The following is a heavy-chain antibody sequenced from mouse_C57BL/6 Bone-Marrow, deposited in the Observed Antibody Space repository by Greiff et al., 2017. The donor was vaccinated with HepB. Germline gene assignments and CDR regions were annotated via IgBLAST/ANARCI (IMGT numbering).Heavy chain of an antibody. Sequence: QVQLQQPGAELVRPGSSVKLSCKASGYTFTSYWMDWVKQRPGQGLEWIGNIYPSDSETHYNQKFKDKATLTVDKSSSTAYMQLSSLTSEDSAVYYCARLVYYDSLYAMDYWGQGTSVTVSS. V-gene: IGHV1-61*01. J-gene: IGHJ4*01. CDR3: ARLVYYDSLYAMDY. D-gene: IGHD2-4*01. CDR1: GYTFTSYW. CDR2: IYPSDSET.